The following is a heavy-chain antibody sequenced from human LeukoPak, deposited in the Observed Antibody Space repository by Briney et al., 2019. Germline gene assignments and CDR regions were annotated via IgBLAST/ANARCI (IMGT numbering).Heavy chain of an antibody. J-gene: IGHJ5*02. V-gene: IGHV4-34*01. CDR2: INHSGST. CDR1: GGSFSGYY. D-gene: IGHD2-15*01. CDR3: ARADGYCSGGSCYSSWFDP. Sequence: SETLSLTCAVYGGSFSGYYWSWIRQPPGKGLEWIGEINHSGSTNYNPSLKSRVTISVDTSKNQFSLKLSSVTAADTAVYYCARADGYCSGGSCYSSWFDPWGQGTLVTVSS.